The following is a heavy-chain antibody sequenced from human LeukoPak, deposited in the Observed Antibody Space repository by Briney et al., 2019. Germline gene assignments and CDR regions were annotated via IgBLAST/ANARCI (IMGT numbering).Heavy chain of an antibody. CDR1: GFIFADYG. J-gene: IGHJ4*02. Sequence: GGSLRLSCAASGFIFADYGMTWLRQGPGKGLEWVSAIKWEGNSTDYADSVRGRFTISRDNATNPLYIQMNSLRPEDTAVYYFVRDLSPDYAFDSWGQGTLVTVSS. CDR3: VRDLSPDYAFDS. V-gene: IGHV3-20*04. D-gene: IGHD4-17*01. CDR2: IKWEGNST.